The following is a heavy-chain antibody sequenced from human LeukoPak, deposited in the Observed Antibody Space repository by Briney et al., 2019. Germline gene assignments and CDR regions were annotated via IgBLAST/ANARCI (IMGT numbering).Heavy chain of an antibody. CDR1: GFTFSTFA. Sequence: GGSLRLSCAASGFTFSTFAMIWVRQPPGKGLEWVSSIFPSGGEIHYADSVRGRFTISRDNSKSTLSLQMNSLRAEDTAVYYCARASGSYTGHAFDIWGQGTMVTVSS. V-gene: IGHV3-23*01. CDR2: IFPSGGEI. D-gene: IGHD1-26*01. CDR3: ARASGSYTGHAFDI. J-gene: IGHJ3*02.